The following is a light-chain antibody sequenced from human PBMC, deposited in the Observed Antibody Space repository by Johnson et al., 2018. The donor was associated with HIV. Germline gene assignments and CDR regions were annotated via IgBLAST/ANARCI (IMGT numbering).Light chain of an antibody. CDR3: GTWDSRLRAVYC. V-gene: IGLV1-51*01. CDR2: DNN. Sequence: QSVLTQPPSVSAAPGQKVTISCSGSSSNIGNNYVSWYQQLPGTAPKLLIYDNNKRPSGIPDRFSGSKSGTSATLCITGLQTGDEADYYCGTWDSRLRAVYCVETGAKVTVL. CDR1: SSNIGNNY. J-gene: IGLJ1*01.